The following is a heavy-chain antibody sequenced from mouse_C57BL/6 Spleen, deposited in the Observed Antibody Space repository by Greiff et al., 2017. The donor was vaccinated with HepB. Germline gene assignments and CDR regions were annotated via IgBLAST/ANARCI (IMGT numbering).Heavy chain of an antibody. D-gene: IGHD2-5*01. J-gene: IGHJ3*01. CDR2: IYPGDGDT. CDR1: GYAFSSYW. Sequence: QVQLKESGAELVKPGASVKISCKASGYAFSSYWMNWVKQRPGKGLEWIGQIYPGDGDTNYNGKFKGKATLTADKSSSTAYMQLSSLTSEDSAVYFCARGAYYSNYGFAYWGQGTLVTVSA. CDR3: ARGAYYSNYGFAY. V-gene: IGHV1-80*01.